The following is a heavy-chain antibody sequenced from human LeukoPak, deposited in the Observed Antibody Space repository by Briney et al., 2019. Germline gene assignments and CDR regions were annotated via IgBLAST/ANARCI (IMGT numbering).Heavy chain of an antibody. Sequence: GGSLRLSCAASGFTFSSYSMNWVRQAPGKGLEWVSYISSSSSTIYYADSVKGRFTISRDNAKNSLYLQMNSLRAEDTAVYYCARDKESLAYCGGDCYSGGPYFQHWGQGTLVTVSS. D-gene: IGHD2-21*02. CDR2: ISSSSSTI. CDR3: ARDKESLAYCGGDCYSGGPYFQH. J-gene: IGHJ1*01. CDR1: GFTFSSYS. V-gene: IGHV3-48*04.